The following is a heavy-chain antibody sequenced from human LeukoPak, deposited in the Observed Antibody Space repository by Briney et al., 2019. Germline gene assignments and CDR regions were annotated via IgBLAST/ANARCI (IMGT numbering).Heavy chain of an antibody. V-gene: IGHV3-21*04. CDR1: GFTFSSYS. J-gene: IGHJ3*02. D-gene: IGHD1-26*01. CDR3: ARDDSIYSGSHNAFDI. Sequence: GGSLRLSCAASGFTFSSYSMNWVRQAPGKGLEWVSSISSSSSYIYYADSVKGRFTISRDNAKNSLYLQMNSLRAEDTAVYYCARDDSIYSGSHNAFDIWGQGTMVTVSS. CDR2: ISSSSSYI.